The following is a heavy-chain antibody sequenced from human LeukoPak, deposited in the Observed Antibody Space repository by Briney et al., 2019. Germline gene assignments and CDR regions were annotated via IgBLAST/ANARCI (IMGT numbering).Heavy chain of an antibody. D-gene: IGHD5-12*01. CDR2: IYYSGIT. V-gene: IGHV4-59*01. Sequence: SETLSLTCTVSGGSISSFYWSWIRQPRGKGLQWIGYIYYSGITRYNPSLKSRVTISVDTSKNQFSLKLSSVTAADTAVYYCASGGYSGYAFDYWGQGIVVTVSS. CDR1: GGSISSFY. J-gene: IGHJ4*02. CDR3: ASGGYSGYAFDY.